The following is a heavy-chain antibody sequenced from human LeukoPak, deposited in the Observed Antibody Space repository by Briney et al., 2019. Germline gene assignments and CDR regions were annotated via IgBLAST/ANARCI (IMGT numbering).Heavy chain of an antibody. CDR1: GDSISTSSYY. CDR2: IYYSGST. Sequence: KTSENLSLTCSVSGDSISTSSYYWGWIRQPPGKGLEWIGTIYYSGSTYYNPSLTSRVTISVDTSKNQFSLKLSSVTAADTAVYYCARHKDYYYSYMDVWGKGTTVTISS. V-gene: IGHV4-39*01. CDR3: ARHKDYYYSYMDV. J-gene: IGHJ6*03.